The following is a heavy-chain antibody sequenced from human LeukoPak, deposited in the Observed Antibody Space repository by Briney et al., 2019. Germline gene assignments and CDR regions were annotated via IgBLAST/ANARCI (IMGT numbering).Heavy chain of an antibody. CDR1: GYTFANYD. J-gene: IGHJ4*02. D-gene: IGHD3-22*01. Sequence: GASVKVSCKASGYTFANYDINWVRQATGQGLEWMGWMSPNSGNTGYAQKSQGRVTMTRDTSMSTAYMELSGLTSDDTALYYCVRCPPYNSSLDSWGQGTLVSVSS. CDR3: VRCPPYNSSLDS. V-gene: IGHV1-8*01. CDR2: MSPNSGNT.